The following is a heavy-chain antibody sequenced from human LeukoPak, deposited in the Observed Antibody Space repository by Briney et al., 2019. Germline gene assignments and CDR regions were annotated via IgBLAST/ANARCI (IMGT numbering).Heavy chain of an antibody. V-gene: IGHV3-30-3*01. CDR1: GFTFSSYA. Sequence: PGGSLRLSCAASGFTFSSYAMHWVRQAPGKGLEWVAVISYDGSIKYYADSVRGRFTISRDNSKNTLYLQMKSLRAEDTAVYYCARDDYDYVWGSYRLRNGLDYWGQGTLVTVSS. J-gene: IGHJ4*02. CDR3: ARDDYDYVWGSYRLRNGLDY. CDR2: ISYDGSIK. D-gene: IGHD3-16*02.